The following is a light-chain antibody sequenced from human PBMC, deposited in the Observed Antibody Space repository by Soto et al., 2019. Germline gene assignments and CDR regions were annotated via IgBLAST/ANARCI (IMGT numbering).Light chain of an antibody. Sequence: QSVLTQPPSASGTPGPRVIISCSGSSSNIGDNYVYWYQHLPGTAPKLLIYNINQRPSGVPDRFSGSKSGTSASLAISGLRSEDEADYYCATWDDSLSGWVFGGGTQLTVL. J-gene: IGLJ3*02. CDR2: NIN. V-gene: IGLV1-47*02. CDR3: ATWDDSLSGWV. CDR1: SSNIGDNY.